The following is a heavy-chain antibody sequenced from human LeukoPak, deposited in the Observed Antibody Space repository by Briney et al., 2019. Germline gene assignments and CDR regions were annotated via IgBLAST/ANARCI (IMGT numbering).Heavy chain of an antibody. CDR2: IYGADTT. CDR3: ARVPSVGGKLVADSSGGWHWFDP. CDR1: GFTVSNTY. Sequence: GGSLRLSCAASGFTVSNTYMTWVRQAPGKGLEWVSLIYGADTTYYADSVKGRFTISRDDPKNTVYLQMNSLRAEDTAVYYCARVPSVGGKLVADSSGGWHWFDPWGQGTLVIVSS. V-gene: IGHV3-53*01. D-gene: IGHD3-22*01. J-gene: IGHJ5*02.